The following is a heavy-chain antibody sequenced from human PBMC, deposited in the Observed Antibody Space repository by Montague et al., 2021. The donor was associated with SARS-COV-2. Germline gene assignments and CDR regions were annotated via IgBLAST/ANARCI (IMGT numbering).Heavy chain of an antibody. CDR3: ASEQVDTAIDSNYYYNRMDF. J-gene: IGHJ6*02. CDR1: GGSISSYY. D-gene: IGHD5-18*01. CDR2: SCYSGST. V-gene: IGHV4-59*13. Sequence: SETLSLTCTVSGGSISSYYWSWIRQPPGEGLEWIGYSCYSGSTNYYTSLNRRVTITLETSKNQFSLQLSSVTAADTAVYYCASEQVDTAIDSNYYYNRMDFWGQGTTVTVSS.